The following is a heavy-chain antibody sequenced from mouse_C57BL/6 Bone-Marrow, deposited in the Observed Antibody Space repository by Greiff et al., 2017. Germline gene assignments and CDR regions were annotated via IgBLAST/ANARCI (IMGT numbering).Heavy chain of an antibody. CDR2: ISSGGSYT. CDR1: GFTFSSYG. V-gene: IGHV5-6*01. J-gene: IGHJ1*03. Sequence: EVHLVESGGDLVKPGGSLKLSCAASGFTFSSYGMSWVRQTPDKRLEWVATISSGGSYTYYPDSVKGRFTISRDNAKNTLYLQMSSLKSEDTAMYYCARDRYYGSSHWYFDVWGTGTTVTVSS. D-gene: IGHD1-1*01. CDR3: ARDRYYGSSHWYFDV.